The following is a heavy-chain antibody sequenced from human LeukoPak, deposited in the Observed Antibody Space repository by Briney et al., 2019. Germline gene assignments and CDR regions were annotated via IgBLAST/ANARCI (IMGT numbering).Heavy chain of an antibody. CDR2: IDWDDDK. D-gene: IGHD1-26*01. J-gene: IGHJ4*02. V-gene: IGHV2-70*11. CDR1: GFSLSTSGMC. Sequence: ESGPALVKPTQTLTLTCTFSGFSLSTSGMCVSWIRQPPGKALEWLARIDWDDDKYYSTSLKTRLTISKDTSKIQVVLTMTNMDPVDTATYYCARTRYFSGSSYYFDYWGQGTLVTVSS. CDR3: ARTRYFSGSSYYFDY.